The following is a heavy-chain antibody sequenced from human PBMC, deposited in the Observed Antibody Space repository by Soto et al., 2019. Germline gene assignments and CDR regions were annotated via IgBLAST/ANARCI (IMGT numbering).Heavy chain of an antibody. V-gene: IGHV3-30*18. D-gene: IGHD2-15*01. CDR1: GFTFSSYG. CDR2: ISYDGSNK. CDR3: AKETYSGPLDY. Sequence: QVQLVESGGGVVQPGRSLRLSCAASGFTFSSYGMHWVRQAPGKGLEWVAVISYDGSNKYYADSVQGRFTISRDNSKNTLYLQMNSLRAEDTAVYYCAKETYSGPLDYWGQGTLVTGSS. J-gene: IGHJ4*02.